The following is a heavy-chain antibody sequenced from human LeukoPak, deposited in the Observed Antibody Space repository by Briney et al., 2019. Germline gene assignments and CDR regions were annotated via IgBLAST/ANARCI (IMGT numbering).Heavy chain of an antibody. D-gene: IGHD1-1*01. CDR1: GFSFGSYW. J-gene: IGHJ4*02. V-gene: IGHV3-74*01. CDR3: VSGSTGPDY. CDR2: IDNAGTNT. Sequence: GGSQRLSCAASGFSFGSYWVHWVRRAPGRGLVWLSRIDNAGTNTVYAESVKGRFTIYRDKAKSTLYLQMNRLTAEDTAVYYWVSGSTGPDYWGQGTLVTVSS.